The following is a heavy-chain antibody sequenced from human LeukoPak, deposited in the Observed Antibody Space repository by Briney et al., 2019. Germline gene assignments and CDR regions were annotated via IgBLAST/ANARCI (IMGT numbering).Heavy chain of an antibody. D-gene: IGHD6-13*01. CDR1: GFTFSSYA. CDR3: AREGQQRGGFDY. Sequence: GGSLRLSCAASGFTFSSYAMSWVRQAPGKGLEWAANIKQDGSEKYYVDSVKGRFTISRDNAKNSLYLQMNSLRAEDTAVYYCAREGQQRGGFDYWDQGTLVTVSS. V-gene: IGHV3-7*01. J-gene: IGHJ4*02. CDR2: IKQDGSEK.